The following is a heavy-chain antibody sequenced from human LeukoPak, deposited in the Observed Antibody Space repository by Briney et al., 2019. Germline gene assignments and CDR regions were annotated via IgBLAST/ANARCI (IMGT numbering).Heavy chain of an antibody. J-gene: IGHJ4*02. CDR3: AKTLYSNDLGEVFDY. CDR1: GFTFTNYA. Sequence: GGSLRLSCAASGFTFTNYAMHWVRQAPGKGLEWVASIRYDGGNTNYGDSVKGRFTISRDNSKNTVYLQMNSLRAEDTAVYYCAKTLYSNDLGEVFDYWGQGTLVTVSS. CDR2: IRYDGGNT. V-gene: IGHV3-30*02. D-gene: IGHD2/OR15-2a*01.